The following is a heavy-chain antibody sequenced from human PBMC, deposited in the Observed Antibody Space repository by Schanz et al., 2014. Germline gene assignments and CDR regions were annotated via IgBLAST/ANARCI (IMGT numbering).Heavy chain of an antibody. CDR1: GYTFTDYY. D-gene: IGHD2-8*02. CDR2: INPNSGAT. Sequence: QVQLLQSGAEVKKPGASVKVSCKASGYTFTDYYMHWVRQAPGQGLEWMGQINPNSGATIYAQNFQGRVTMTRDTSISTAYMELSRLRSDDTAVYYCARGLVRYFAYWGQGTLVTVSS. J-gene: IGHJ4*02. V-gene: IGHV1-2*06. CDR3: ARGLVRYFAY.